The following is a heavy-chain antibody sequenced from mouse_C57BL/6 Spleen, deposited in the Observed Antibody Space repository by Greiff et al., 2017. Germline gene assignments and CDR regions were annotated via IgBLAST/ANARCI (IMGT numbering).Heavy chain of an antibody. CDR3: ARSPYDYDGYYARDY. V-gene: IGHV1-53*01. CDR1: GYTFTSYW. D-gene: IGHD2-4*01. J-gene: IGHJ4*01. CDR2: INPSNGGT. Sequence: QVQLQQPGTELVKPGASVKLSCKASGYTFTSYWMHWVKQRPGQGLEWIGNINPSNGGTNYNEKFKSKATLTVDKSSSTAYMQLSSLTSEDSAVYYCARSPYDYDGYYARDYWGQGTSVTVSS.